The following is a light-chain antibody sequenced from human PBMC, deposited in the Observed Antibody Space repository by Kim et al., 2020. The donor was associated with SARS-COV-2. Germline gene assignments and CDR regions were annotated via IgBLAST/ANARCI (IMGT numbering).Light chain of an antibody. CDR3: MQALQTPPT. CDR2: LGS. Sequence: DIVMTQSPLSLPVTPGEPASISCRSGQSLLHSNGYNYLDWYLQKPGQSPQLLIYLGSNRASGVPDRFSGSGSGTDFTLKISRVEAEDVGVYYCMQALQTPPTFGGGTKLEIK. J-gene: IGKJ4*01. V-gene: IGKV2-28*01. CDR1: QSLLHSNGYNY.